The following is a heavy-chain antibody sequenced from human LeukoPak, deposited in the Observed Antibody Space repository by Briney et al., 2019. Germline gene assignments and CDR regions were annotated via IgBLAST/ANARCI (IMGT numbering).Heavy chain of an antibody. CDR2: IIPILGIA. Sequence: GASVKVSCKAPGGTFSSYAISWVRQAPGQGLEWMGRIIPILGIANYAQKFQGRVTITADKSTSTAYMELSSLRSEDTAVYYCARGPPYGGYGLDYWGQGTLVTVSS. CDR3: ARGPPYGGYGLDY. V-gene: IGHV1-69*04. J-gene: IGHJ4*02. D-gene: IGHD5-12*01. CDR1: GGTFSSYA.